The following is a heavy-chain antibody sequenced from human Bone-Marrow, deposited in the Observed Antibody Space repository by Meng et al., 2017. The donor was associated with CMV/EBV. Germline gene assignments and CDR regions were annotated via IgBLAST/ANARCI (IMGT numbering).Heavy chain of an antibody. J-gene: IGHJ4*02. CDR1: GGSLSSYY. D-gene: IGHD3-3*01. V-gene: IGHV4-59*01. CDR3: ARSVNYDFWSGSPVGSFDY. CDR2: IYYSGST. Sequence: SETLSLTCTVSGGSLSSYYWSWIRQPPGKGLEWIGYIYYSGSTNYNPSLKSRVTISVDTSKNQFSLKLSSVTAADTAVYYCARSVNYDFWSGSPVGSFDYWGQGTLVTVSS.